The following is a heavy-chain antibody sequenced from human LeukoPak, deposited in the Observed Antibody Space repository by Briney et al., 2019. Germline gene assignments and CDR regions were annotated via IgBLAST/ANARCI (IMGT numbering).Heavy chain of an antibody. D-gene: IGHD4-23*01. Sequence: GGSLRLFCAASGFTVRSNYMSWVRQVPGKGLEWVSAISGSGGSTYYADSVKGRFTIPRDNSKNTLYLQMNSLRAEDTAVYYCANRWYWGQGTLVTVSS. CDR2: ISGSGGST. J-gene: IGHJ4*02. CDR3: ANRWY. V-gene: IGHV3-23*01. CDR1: GFTVRSNY.